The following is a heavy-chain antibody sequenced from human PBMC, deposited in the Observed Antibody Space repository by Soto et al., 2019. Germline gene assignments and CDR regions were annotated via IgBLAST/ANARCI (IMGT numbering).Heavy chain of an antibody. CDR1: GFTFSSYS. V-gene: IGHV3-48*02. CDR2: ISSSSSTI. J-gene: IGHJ3*02. Sequence: GGSLRLSCAASGFTFSSYSMNWVRQAPGKGLEWVSYISSSSSTIYYADSVKGRFTISRDNAKNSLYLQMNSLRDEDTAVYYCARDLRGVGATWAHRAFDIWGQGTMVTVSS. D-gene: IGHD1-26*01. CDR3: ARDLRGVGATWAHRAFDI.